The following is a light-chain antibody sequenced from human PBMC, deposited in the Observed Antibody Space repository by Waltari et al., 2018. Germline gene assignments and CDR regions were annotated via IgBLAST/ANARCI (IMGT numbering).Light chain of an antibody. CDR3: MQHLHTPYT. V-gene: IGKV2-28*01. Sequence: DIVMTQSPLSLPVTPGEPASISCKSSQSLLRGNGYNYLDWYVQKPGQSPQLLSYLGSTRASGVPDRFSGSGTGTDFTLKISRVEADDVGIYYCMQHLHTPYTFAQGTKLEI. J-gene: IGKJ2*01. CDR1: QSLLRGNGYNY. CDR2: LGS.